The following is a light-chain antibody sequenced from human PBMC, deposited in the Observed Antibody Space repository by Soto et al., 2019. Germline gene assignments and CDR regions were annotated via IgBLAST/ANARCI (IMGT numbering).Light chain of an antibody. V-gene: IGKV1-5*01. CDR3: QQYHSPPLT. J-gene: IGKJ4*01. CDR2: DAS. CDR1: QSIANW. Sequence: DIQMTQSPSTLSTSVGDRVTITCRASQSIANWLAWYQQKPGKAPKLLIYDASSLESGVPSRFSGSGSGTEFTLTINSLQPEDFATYYCQQYHSPPLTFGRGTKVQIK.